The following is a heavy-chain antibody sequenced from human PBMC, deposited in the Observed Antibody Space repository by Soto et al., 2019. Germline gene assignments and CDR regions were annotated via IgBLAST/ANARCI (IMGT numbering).Heavy chain of an antibody. J-gene: IGHJ4*02. CDR2: IYYSGGT. V-gene: IGHV4-61*01. D-gene: IGHD6-19*01. CDR1: GGSVSSGSYY. CDR3: AREIPRSGWSFDY. Sequence: SETLSLTCTVSGGSVSSGSYYWSWIRQPPGKGLEWIGYIYYSGGTNYNPSLKSRVTISVDTSKNQFSLKLSSVTAADTAVYYCAREIPRSGWSFDYWGQGTLVTVSS.